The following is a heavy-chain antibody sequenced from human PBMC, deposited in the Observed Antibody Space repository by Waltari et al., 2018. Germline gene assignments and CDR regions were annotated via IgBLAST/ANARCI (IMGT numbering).Heavy chain of an antibody. D-gene: IGHD6-6*01. CDR2: INDNAGST. J-gene: IGHJ4*02. CDR1: GFNFRDYA. CDR3: AKEMTPYSSSSDFDS. Sequence: EVQLLESGGGLERPGGSLRLSCTASGFNFRDYAMGWVRRAPGKGLEWVSEINDNAGSTYYAASVKGRFTISRDNSKNTLYLRMNSLRVEDTAIYYCAKEMTPYSSSSDFDSWGQGTLVTVSS. V-gene: IGHV3-23*01.